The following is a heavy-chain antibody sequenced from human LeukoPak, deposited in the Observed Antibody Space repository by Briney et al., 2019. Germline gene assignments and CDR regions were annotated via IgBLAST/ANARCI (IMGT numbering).Heavy chain of an antibody. V-gene: IGHV3-21*01. D-gene: IGHD6-19*01. J-gene: IGHJ4*02. CDR3: AREAGYSSGWYVYFDY. Sequence: GGSLRLSCAASGFTVSSNYMSWVRQAPGKGLEWVSSISSSSSYIYYADSVKGRFTISRDNAKNSLYLQMNSLRAEDTAVYYCAREAGYSSGWYVYFDYWGQGTLVTVSS. CDR2: ISSSSSYI. CDR1: GFTVSSNY.